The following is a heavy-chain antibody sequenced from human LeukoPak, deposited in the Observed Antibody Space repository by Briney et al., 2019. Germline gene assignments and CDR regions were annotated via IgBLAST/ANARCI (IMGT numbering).Heavy chain of an antibody. CDR2: IRYDGSNK. Sequence: GGSLRLSCAASGFTFSSYGMHWVRQAPGKGLEWVAFIRYDGSNKYYADSVKGRFTISRDNSKNTLYLQMNSLRAEDTAVYYCAKDLSSPWSSGWPGGLDYWGQGTLVTVSS. V-gene: IGHV3-30*02. J-gene: IGHJ4*02. CDR3: AKDLSSPWSSGWPGGLDY. CDR1: GFTFSSYG. D-gene: IGHD6-19*01.